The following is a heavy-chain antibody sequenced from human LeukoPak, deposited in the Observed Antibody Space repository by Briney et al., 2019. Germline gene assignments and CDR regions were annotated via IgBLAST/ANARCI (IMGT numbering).Heavy chain of an antibody. CDR1: GSFISSGYY. Sequence: PSETLSLTCTVSGSFISSGYYWAWIRQPPGKGLEWIGEINHSGSTNYNPSLKSRVTISVDTSKNQFSLKLSSVTAADTAVYYCARGTHLYGMDVWGKGTTVTVSS. V-gene: IGHV4-38-2*02. CDR3: ARGTHLYGMDV. J-gene: IGHJ6*04. CDR2: INHSGST.